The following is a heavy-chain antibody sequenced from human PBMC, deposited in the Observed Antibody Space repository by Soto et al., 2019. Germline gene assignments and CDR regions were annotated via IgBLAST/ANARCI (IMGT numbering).Heavy chain of an antibody. V-gene: IGHV1-3*01. CDR3: ARGKGMEENYYYYGMDV. Sequence: GASVKVSCKASGYTCSTYALHWVCQAPGQVPEWMGWINGGNGHTRYSQKFKDRVTMSRDTPASTAYMELSGLRSEVTAVYYCARGKGMEENYYYYGMDVWGQGTTVTVSS. J-gene: IGHJ6*02. CDR2: INGGNGHT. CDR1: GYTCSTYA. D-gene: IGHD1-1*01.